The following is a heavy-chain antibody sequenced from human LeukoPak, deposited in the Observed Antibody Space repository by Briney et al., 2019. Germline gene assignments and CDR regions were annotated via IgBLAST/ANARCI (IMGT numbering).Heavy chain of an antibody. D-gene: IGHD5-18*01. CDR3: AKGGAMVATIDY. CDR2: ISAYNGKT. J-gene: IGHJ4*02. Sequence: ASVKVSCKASGYTFTSYYITWVRQAPGQGFEWVGWISAYNGKTNYAQKFQGRVTMTIDTSTTTVYMDLRSLTSDDTAIYYCAKGGAMVATIDYWGQGTLVTVSS. V-gene: IGHV1-18*01. CDR1: GYTFTSYY.